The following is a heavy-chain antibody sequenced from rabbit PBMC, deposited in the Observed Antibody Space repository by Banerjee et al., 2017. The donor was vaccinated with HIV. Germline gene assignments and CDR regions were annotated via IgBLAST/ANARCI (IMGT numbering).Heavy chain of an antibody. CDR3: ARGFYGGAAADGYAPYFGL. CDR2: ISTKSGST. V-gene: IGHV1S45*01. CDR1: GFDFSSYYM. D-gene: IGHD6-1*01. J-gene: IGHJ4*01. Sequence: QEQLVESGGGLVQPGGSLKLSCKASGFDFSSYYMSWVRQAPGKGLEWIACISTKSGSTWYASWVNGRFTISKTSSTTVALQMTSLTAADTATYFCARGFYGGAAADGYAPYFGLWGQGTLVTVS.